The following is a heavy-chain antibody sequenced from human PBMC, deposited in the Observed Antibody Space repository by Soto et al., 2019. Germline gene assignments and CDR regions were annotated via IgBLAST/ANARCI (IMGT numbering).Heavy chain of an antibody. CDR3: ARDFVGVVMAYGMDV. V-gene: IGHV1-2*02. D-gene: IGHD2-15*01. J-gene: IGHJ6*02. CDR1: GYSFAGYF. Sequence: QVQLVQSGAEVKKPGASVKVSCKTSGYSFAGYFVHWVRQAPGQGLEWMGWINPNNGDTSYSQKFQGRVSMTRDTPINTAYMELSSLTSDDTAVYYCARDFVGVVMAYGMDVWGQGTTVTVSS. CDR2: INPNNGDT.